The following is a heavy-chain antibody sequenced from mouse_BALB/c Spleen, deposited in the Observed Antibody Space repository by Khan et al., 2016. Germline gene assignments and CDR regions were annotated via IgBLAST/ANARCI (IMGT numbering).Heavy chain of an antibody. CDR1: GISITTGNYR. J-gene: IGHJ4*01. CDR2: IYYSGTI. D-gene: IGHD1-1*02. V-gene: IGHV3-5*02. Sequence: EVQLQESGPGLVKPSQTVSLTCTVTGISITTGNYRWYWIRQFPGNQLEWIGYIYYSGTITYHPFLTRLSTTTRDTSKNQFFLEMNSLTAEDTATDCGGYGLNFWGQGTSVTVSS. CDR3: GYGLNF.